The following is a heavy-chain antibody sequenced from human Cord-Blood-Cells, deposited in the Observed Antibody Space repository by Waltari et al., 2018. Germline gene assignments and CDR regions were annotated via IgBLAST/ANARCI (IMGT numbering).Heavy chain of an antibody. Sequence: QLQLQESGPGLVKPSETLSLTCTVPGGPISSSRYYWGWIRQPPGKGLEWIGSIYYSGSTYYNPSLKSRVTISVDTSKNQFSLKLSSVTAADTAVYYCARHFDAGFDYWGQGTLVTVSS. J-gene: IGHJ4*02. CDR2: IYYSGST. CDR3: ARHFDAGFDY. CDR1: GGPISSSRYY. V-gene: IGHV4-39*01. D-gene: IGHD3-9*01.